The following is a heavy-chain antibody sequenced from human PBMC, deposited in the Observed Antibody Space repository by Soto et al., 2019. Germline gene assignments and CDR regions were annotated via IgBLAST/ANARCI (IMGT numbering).Heavy chain of an antibody. CDR1: GYILTGYS. CDR2: IDPNSGAT. Sequence: QVYLVQSGAEVRRPGASVKVSCTAFGYILTGYSLHWGRQAPGQGLEGMGGIDPNSGATNSAERFHGRVSMTRDTSISAAYLELSSLRSDDTAVYYCARGYGSSPNMELRFGMDVWGQGTTISVSS. CDR3: ARGYGSSPNMELRFGMDV. V-gene: IGHV1-2*02. D-gene: IGHD5-18*01. J-gene: IGHJ6*02.